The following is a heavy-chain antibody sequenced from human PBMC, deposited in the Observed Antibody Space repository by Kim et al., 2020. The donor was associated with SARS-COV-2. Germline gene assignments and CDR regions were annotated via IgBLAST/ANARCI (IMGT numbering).Heavy chain of an antibody. J-gene: IGHJ6*02. D-gene: IGHD6-19*01. V-gene: IGHV6-1*01. CDR3: ARARSGWYLGGMDV. Sequence: AVSVKSRIPINPNTSKNQFSLQLNSVTPEDTAVYYCARARSGWYLGGMDVWGQGTTVTVSS.